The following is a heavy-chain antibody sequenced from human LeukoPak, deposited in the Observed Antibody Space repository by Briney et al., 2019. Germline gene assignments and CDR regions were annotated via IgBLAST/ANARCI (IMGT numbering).Heavy chain of an antibody. D-gene: IGHD6-6*01. CDR3: ARTSGTVLYNWFDP. J-gene: IGHJ5*02. V-gene: IGHV4-59*08. CDR2: IYYSGST. CDR1: GGSFSGYY. Sequence: PSETLSLTCAVYGGSFSGYYWSWIRQPPGKGLEWIGYIYYSGSTNYNPSLKSRVTISVDTSKNQFSLKLSSVTAADTAVYYCARTSGTVLYNWFDPWGQGTLVTVSS.